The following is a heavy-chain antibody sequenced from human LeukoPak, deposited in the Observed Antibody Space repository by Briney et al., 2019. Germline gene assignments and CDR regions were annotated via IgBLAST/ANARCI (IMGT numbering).Heavy chain of an antibody. J-gene: IGHJ5*02. V-gene: IGHV1-2*02. CDR1: GYTFTGYY. CDR3: ARGADAVVVPAARVNWFDP. Sequence: ASVKVSCKASGYTFTGYYMHWVRQAPGQGLEWMGWINPNSGGTNYAQKFQGRVTITADESTSTAYMELSSLRSEDTAVYYCARGADAVVVPAARVNWFDPWGQGTLVTVSS. CDR2: INPNSGGT. D-gene: IGHD2-2*01.